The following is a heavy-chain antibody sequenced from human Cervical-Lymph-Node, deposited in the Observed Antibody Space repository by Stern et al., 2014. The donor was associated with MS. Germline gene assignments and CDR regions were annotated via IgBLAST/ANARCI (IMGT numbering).Heavy chain of an antibody. J-gene: IGHJ6*02. V-gene: IGHV1-24*01. CDR1: GYTLSEIS. Sequence: VQLVQSGAEVKKPGASVKVSCKVSGYTLSEISMHWVRQAPGKGLEWMGGFDPETGETRYSQKFQGRVTMAEGRSTDTAYMELSSLRSEDTAVYYCATHRGRVTYYYGMDVWGQGTTVTVSS. D-gene: IGHD2-21*02. CDR3: ATHRGRVTYYYGMDV. CDR2: FDPETGET.